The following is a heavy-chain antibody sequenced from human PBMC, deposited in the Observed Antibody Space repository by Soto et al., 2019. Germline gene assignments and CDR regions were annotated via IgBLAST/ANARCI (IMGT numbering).Heavy chain of an antibody. V-gene: IGHV3-23*01. D-gene: IGHD3-22*01. CDR1: GFSFTTYG. CDR2: ISSTGLYT. J-gene: IGHJ5*02. Sequence: GGSLRLSCAASGFSFTTYGMSWVRPAPGKGLEWVSDISSTGLYTYLADSVKGRFTISRDNSKNTLYLQMNSLRVDDTAVYFCTKSWLFEKNWFDPWGQGTLVTVSS. CDR3: TKSWLFEKNWFDP.